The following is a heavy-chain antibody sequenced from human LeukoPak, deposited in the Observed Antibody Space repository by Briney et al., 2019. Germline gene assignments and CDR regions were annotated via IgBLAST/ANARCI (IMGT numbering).Heavy chain of an antibody. D-gene: IGHD6-6*01. J-gene: IGHJ4*02. CDR3: ARYTKEYSSDY. V-gene: IGHV3-21*01. CDR1: TFTFSSYS. CDR2: ISSGSSFI. Sequence: KAGGSLRLSCAASTFTFSSYSMNWVRQAPGKGLEWVSSISSGSSFIYYADSVKGRFTISRDNAKNSLYLQMNSLRAEDTAVYYCARYTKEYSSDYWGQGTLVTVSS.